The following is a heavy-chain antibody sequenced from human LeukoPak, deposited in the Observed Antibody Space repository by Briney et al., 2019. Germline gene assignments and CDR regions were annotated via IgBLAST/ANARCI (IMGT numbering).Heavy chain of an antibody. J-gene: IGHJ5*02. D-gene: IGHD6-19*01. V-gene: IGHV4-34*01. CDR3: ARGRQWLVNWRWFDP. CDR1: GGSFSGYY. CDR2: INHSGST. Sequence: SETLSLTCAAYGGSFSGYYWSWIRQPPGKGLEWIGEINHSGSTNYNPSLKSRVTISVDTSKNQFSLKLSSVTAADTAVYYCARGRQWLVNWRWFDPWGQGTLVTVSS.